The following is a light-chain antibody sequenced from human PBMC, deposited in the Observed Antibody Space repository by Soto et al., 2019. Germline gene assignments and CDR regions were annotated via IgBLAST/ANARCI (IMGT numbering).Light chain of an antibody. CDR2: DAS. CDR3: QQYATSPYP. Sequence: TVLTQSPGTLSLSPGERATLSCRASQRVGYNCLAWYQHKPGQAPRLLIYDASTRATAIPDRFSGSGSGTDFTLTISSLEPEDAPVYYCQQYATSPYPFGQGTKLEIK. J-gene: IGKJ2*01. V-gene: IGKV3-20*01. CDR1: QRVGYNC.